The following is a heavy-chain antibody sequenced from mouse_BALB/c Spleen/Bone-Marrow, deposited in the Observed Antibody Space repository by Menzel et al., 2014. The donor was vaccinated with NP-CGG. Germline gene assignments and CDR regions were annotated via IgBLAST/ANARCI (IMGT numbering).Heavy chain of an antibody. CDR2: ISNGGGST. CDR1: GFTFSDYY. CDR3: ARHNYDETWFAY. D-gene: IGHD2-4*01. J-gene: IGHJ3*01. Sequence: EVKLVESGGGLVQPGGSLKLSCATSGFTFSDYYMYWVRQTPEKRLEWVAYISNGGGSTYYPDTVKGRFTISRDNAKNTLYLQMSRLKSEDTAMYDCARHNYDETWFAYWGQGTLVTVSA. V-gene: IGHV5-12*02.